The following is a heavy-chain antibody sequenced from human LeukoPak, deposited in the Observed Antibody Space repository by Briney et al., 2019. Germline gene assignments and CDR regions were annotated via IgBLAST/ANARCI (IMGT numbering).Heavy chain of an antibody. V-gene: IGHV1-2*06. CDR3: AIIAVAGTANFDY. CDR2: INPNSGGT. CDR1: GYTFTDYY. Sequence: ASVKVSCKASGYTFTDYYMHWVRQAPGQGLEWMGRINPNSGGTNYAQKFQGRVTMTRDTSISTAYMELSRLRSDDTAVYYCAIIAVAGTANFDYWGQGALVTVSS. D-gene: IGHD6-19*01. J-gene: IGHJ4*02.